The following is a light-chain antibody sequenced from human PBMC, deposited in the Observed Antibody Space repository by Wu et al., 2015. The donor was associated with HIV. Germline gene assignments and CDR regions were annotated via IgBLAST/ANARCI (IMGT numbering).Light chain of an antibody. J-gene: IGKJ1*01. CDR1: QNVNTW. Sequence: DIQMTQSPSTLSASIGDRVTITCRASQNVNTWLAWYQQKPGKVPKLLIYKASTLETGVPSRFSASGSGTEFTLTISSLQPDDLAIYYCQQYDTYWTFGQGTKVEI. CDR3: QQYDTYWT. CDR2: KAS. V-gene: IGKV1-5*03.